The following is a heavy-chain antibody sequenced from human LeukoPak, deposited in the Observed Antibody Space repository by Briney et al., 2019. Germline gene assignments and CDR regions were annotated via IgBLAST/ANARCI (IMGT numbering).Heavy chain of an antibody. Sequence: GGSLRLSCAASGFTLSSYWMPWVRQAPGKGLVWVARISSDGMTTTYADSVKGRFTISRDSAKNTLYLQMNSLRAEDTAVYYCSRFVVVTAGDYWGQGTLVTVSS. CDR3: SRFVVVTAGDY. D-gene: IGHD2-21*02. J-gene: IGHJ4*02. V-gene: IGHV3-74*03. CDR1: GFTLSSYW. CDR2: ISSDGMTT.